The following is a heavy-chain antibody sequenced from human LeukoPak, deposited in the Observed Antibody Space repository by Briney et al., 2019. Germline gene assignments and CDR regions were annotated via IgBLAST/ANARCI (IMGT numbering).Heavy chain of an antibody. D-gene: IGHD2-2*01. CDR2: ISGSGGST. CDR1: GFTFSSYA. V-gene: IGHV3-23*01. CDR3: AKRDIVVEPAANIDY. J-gene: IGHJ4*02. Sequence: GGSLRRSCAASGFTFSSYAMGWLRQAPGSGLEWVSTISGSGGSTYYADSVKGRFTISRDNSKNTLYLQMNSLRAEDTAVYYCAKRDIVVEPAANIDYWGQGTLVTVSS.